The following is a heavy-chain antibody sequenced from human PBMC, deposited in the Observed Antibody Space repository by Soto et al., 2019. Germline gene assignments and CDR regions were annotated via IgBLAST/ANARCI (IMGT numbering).Heavy chain of an antibody. CDR1: GGTFSSYA. CDR3: ADGHVVARDRGVSGGFGS. CDR2: IIPIFGTA. D-gene: IGHD3-10*01. J-gene: IGHJ3*02. V-gene: IGHV1-69*19. Sequence: QVQLVQSAAEVKKPGSSVKVSCKASGGTFSSYAISWVRQAPGQGLEWMGGIIPIFGTANYAQKFQGRVTITEDESARTAYMEQSSLGSEDTAVYYCADGHVVARDRGVSGGFGSWGQGALVTVSS.